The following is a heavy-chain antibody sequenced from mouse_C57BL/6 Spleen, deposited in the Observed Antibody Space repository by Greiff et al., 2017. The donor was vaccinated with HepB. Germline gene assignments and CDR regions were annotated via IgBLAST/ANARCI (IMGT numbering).Heavy chain of an antibody. D-gene: IGHD1-1*01. Sequence: QVQLQQPGAELGKPGASVKMSCKASGYTFTSYWITWVKQRPGQGLEWIGDIYPGSGSTNYNEKFKSKATLTVDTSSSTAYMQLSSLTSEDSAVYYCARKGIYYGSSYGFAYWGQGTLVTVSA. CDR2: IYPGSGST. CDR3: ARKGIYYGSSYGFAY. J-gene: IGHJ3*01. CDR1: GYTFTSYW. V-gene: IGHV1-55*01.